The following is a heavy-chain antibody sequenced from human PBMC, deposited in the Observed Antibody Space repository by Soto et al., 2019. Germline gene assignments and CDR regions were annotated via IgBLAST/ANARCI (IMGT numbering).Heavy chain of an antibody. J-gene: IGHJ4*02. CDR2: FSAGGGDNT. V-gene: IGHV3-23*01. D-gene: IGHD3-16*01. CDR3: AREARYDRGAYHNEGIDY. Sequence: EVQLLESGGGLAQPGGSLRLSCAASGFTFSSYSMNWVRRAPGKGLEWVSAFSAGGGDNTHYADSVKGRFTISRDNSKNTLFLQMTSLRAEDTARYYCAREARYDRGAYHNEGIDYWGQGTLVTVSS. CDR1: GFTFSSYS.